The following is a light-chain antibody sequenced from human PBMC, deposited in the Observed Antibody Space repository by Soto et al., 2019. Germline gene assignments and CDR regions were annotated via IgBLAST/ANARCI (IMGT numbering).Light chain of an antibody. CDR1: QNIVKW. CDR3: QHARSFPIT. J-gene: IGKJ5*01. Sequence: DIQMTQSPSSVSASVGDRVTITCRASQNIVKWIAWYQQKPGKAPKLLIYAASSLRGGVPSRFSGSGSGTDFTLTISSLQPEDFATYSCQHARSFPITFGQGTRLE. CDR2: AAS. V-gene: IGKV1-12*01.